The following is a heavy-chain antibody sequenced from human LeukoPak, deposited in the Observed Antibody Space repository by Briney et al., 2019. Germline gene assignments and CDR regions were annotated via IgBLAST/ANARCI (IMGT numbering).Heavy chain of an antibody. V-gene: IGHV1-2*02. CDR3: ARVGADWNYRYGFDY. D-gene: IGHD1-7*01. CDR2: INPNSGGT. Sequence: ASVKVSCKASGYTFTGYYMHWVRQAPGQGLEWMGWINPNSGGTNYAQKFQGRVTMTRDTSISTAYMELSRLRSDDTAVYYCARVGADWNYRYGFDYWGQGTLVTVSS. J-gene: IGHJ4*02. CDR1: GYTFTGYY.